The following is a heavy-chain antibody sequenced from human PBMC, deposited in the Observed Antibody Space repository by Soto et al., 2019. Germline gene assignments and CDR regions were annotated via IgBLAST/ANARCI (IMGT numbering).Heavy chain of an antibody. CDR2: INAGNGNT. J-gene: IGHJ4*02. CDR3: ARSIVVVTALDY. V-gene: IGHV1-3*01. Sequence: ASVKVSCKSSGYTFTSYAMHWVRQAPGQRLEWMGWINAGNGNTKSSQKFQGRVTITRDTSASTAYMELSSLRSEDTAVYYCARSIVVVTALDYWGQGTLVTV. D-gene: IGHD2-21*02. CDR1: GYTFTSYA.